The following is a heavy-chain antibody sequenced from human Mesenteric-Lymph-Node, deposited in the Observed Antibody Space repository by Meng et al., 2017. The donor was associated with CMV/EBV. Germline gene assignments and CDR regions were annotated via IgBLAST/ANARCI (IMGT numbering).Heavy chain of an antibody. D-gene: IGHD2-2*01. CDR2: INYREPEK. CDR1: GFQFSRFW. V-gene: IGHV3-7*01. J-gene: IGHJ4*02. CDR3: ARELSSADYYFDY. Sequence: GESLKISCAASGFQFSRFWMSWVRQSPGKGLEWVANINYREPEKYYLDSVKGRFTISRDNADDSVYLQMNSLRAEDTGVYYCARELSSADYYFDYWGQGTQVTVSS.